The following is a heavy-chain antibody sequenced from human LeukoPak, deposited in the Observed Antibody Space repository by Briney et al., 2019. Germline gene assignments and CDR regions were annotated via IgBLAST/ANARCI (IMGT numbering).Heavy chain of an antibody. CDR1: GFTFRSYG. D-gene: IGHD3-10*01. CDR3: ARDPGRSWRGHLRL. V-gene: IGHV3-30*03. CDR2: ISYDGSNK. Sequence: GGSLRLSCVASGFTFRSYGMHWVRHAPGKGLEWLAVISYDGSNKYYADSVKGQFTISRDNSKNTLYLQMNSPRSEDTAVYYCARDPGRSWRGHLRLWGQGVQVTVSS. J-gene: IGHJ4*02.